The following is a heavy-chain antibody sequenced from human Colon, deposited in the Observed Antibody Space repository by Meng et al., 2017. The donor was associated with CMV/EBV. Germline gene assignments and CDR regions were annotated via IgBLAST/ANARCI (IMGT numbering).Heavy chain of an antibody. Sequence: GESLKISCAASGFNFYVYSMNWVRQAPGKGLEWLSHINPGGTTIYYADSVKGRFTISRDDAKSSLYLQMSSLRVDDTAVYYCARELPGSWEPFDYWGQGTLVTVSS. V-gene: IGHV3-48*04. J-gene: IGHJ4*02. CDR1: GFNFYVYS. CDR3: ARELPGSWEPFDY. CDR2: INPGGTTI. D-gene: IGHD2-15*01.